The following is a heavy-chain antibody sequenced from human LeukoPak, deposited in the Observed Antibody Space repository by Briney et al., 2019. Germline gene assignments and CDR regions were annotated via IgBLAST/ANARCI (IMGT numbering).Heavy chain of an antibody. V-gene: IGHV1-69*05. CDR2: IIPIFGAT. CDR1: GGTFNSYG. J-gene: IGHJ3*02. D-gene: IGHD3-16*01. CDR3: AREGEEEIHDAFDI. Sequence: GASVKVSCKASGGTFNSYGFSWVRQAPGQGLEWMGGIIPIFGATKYGQRFQGRITITTDESTSTSYMELSSLRAEDTAVYYCAREGEEEIHDAFDIWGQGTMVTVSS.